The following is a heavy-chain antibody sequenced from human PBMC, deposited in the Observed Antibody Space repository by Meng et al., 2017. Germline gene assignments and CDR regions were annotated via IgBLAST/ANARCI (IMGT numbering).Heavy chain of an antibody. Sequence: QVRLVQSGAEVKKPGASVKVSCKASGYTFTSYGISWVRQAPGQGLEWMGWISAYNGNTNYAQKLQGRVTMTTDTSTSTAYMELRSLRSEDTAVYYCARDRSRLSTVTLLFDPWGQGTLVTVSS. CDR3: ARDRSRLSTVTLLFDP. CDR2: ISAYNGNT. D-gene: IGHD4-17*01. V-gene: IGHV1-18*01. J-gene: IGHJ5*02. CDR1: GYTFTSYG.